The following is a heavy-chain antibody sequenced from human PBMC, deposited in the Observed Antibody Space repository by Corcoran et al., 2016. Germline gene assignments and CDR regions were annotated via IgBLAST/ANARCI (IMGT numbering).Heavy chain of an antibody. CDR1: GGSISSSSYY. J-gene: IGHJ4*02. CDR2: IDYSVST. D-gene: IGHD1-26*01. CDR3: ARQSGNYLQPFDY. Sequence: QLQLQESGPGLVKPSETLSLTCTVSGGSISSSSYYWGWIRQPPGKGLEWIGSIDYSVSTYYNPFLKSRVTISVDTSKNQFSLKLSSVTAADTAVYYWARQSGNYLQPFDYWGQGTLVTVSS. V-gene: IGHV4-39*01.